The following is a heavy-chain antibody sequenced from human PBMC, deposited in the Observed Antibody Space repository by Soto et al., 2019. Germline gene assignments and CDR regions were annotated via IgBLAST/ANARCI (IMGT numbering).Heavy chain of an antibody. Sequence: GGSLRLSCAASGFTFSIYAIHWVRQAPGKGLEWVAVISYDGNTKYYADSVKGRFTISRDNSKNTLYLQMNSLSAEDTALYYCVRDPLITVVTMYYFDYWGQGTLVTVSS. D-gene: IGHD3-22*01. J-gene: IGHJ4*02. V-gene: IGHV3-30-3*01. CDR3: VRDPLITVVTMYYFDY. CDR2: ISYDGNTK. CDR1: GFTFSIYA.